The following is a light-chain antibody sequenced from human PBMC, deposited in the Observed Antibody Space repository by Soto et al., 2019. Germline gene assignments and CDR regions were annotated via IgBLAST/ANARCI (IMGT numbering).Light chain of an antibody. CDR3: YSYEGSYNYV. Sequence: QSVLTQPRSVSGSPGQSVTISCTGTSSDVGGYNYVSWYQQHPGKAPKLMIYDVSKRPSGVPDRFSVSKSGNTASLTISGLQAEDEADYYCYSYEGSYNYVFRTGTKVTVL. CDR1: SSDVGGYNY. CDR2: DVS. J-gene: IGLJ1*01. V-gene: IGLV2-11*01.